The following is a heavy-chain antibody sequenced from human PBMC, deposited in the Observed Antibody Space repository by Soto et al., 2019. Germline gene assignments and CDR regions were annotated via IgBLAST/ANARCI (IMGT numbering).Heavy chain of an antibody. V-gene: IGHV3-7*03. D-gene: IGHD3-3*01. Sequence: GGSLSLSCSASGFPFSSYWMSWVRQAPGKGLEWVANIKQDGSEKYYVDSVKGRFTISRDNAKNSLYLQMNSLRAEDTAVYYCARVGPTIFGVVIHFDDWGQGTLVTVSS. CDR3: ARVGPTIFGVVIHFDD. J-gene: IGHJ4*02. CDR1: GFPFSSYW. CDR2: IKQDGSEK.